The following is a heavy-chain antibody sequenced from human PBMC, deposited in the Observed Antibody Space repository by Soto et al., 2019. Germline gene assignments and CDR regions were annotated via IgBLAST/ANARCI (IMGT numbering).Heavy chain of an antibody. CDR1: GYTFTSYG. V-gene: IGHV1-18*01. CDR3: ARDIKNHYYDSCGYFLFDY. D-gene: IGHD3-22*01. CDR2: ISAYNGNT. Sequence: ASVKVSCKASGYTFTSYGISWVRQAPGQGLEWMGWISAYNGNTNYAQKLQGRVTMTTDTSTSTAYMELRSLRSDDTAVYYCARDIKNHYYDSCGYFLFDYWGQGTLVTVSS. J-gene: IGHJ4*02.